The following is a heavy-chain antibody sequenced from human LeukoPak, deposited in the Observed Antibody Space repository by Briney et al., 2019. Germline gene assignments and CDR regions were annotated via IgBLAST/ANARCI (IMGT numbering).Heavy chain of an antibody. CDR3: ARAVYFDWSNWFDP. CDR2: IYHSGST. CDR1: GGSFSGYY. V-gene: IGHV4-34*01. J-gene: IGHJ5*02. D-gene: IGHD3-9*01. Sequence: PSETLSLTCAVYGGSFSGYYWSWVRQPPGKGLEWIGEIYHSGSTNYNPSLKSRVTISVDKSKNQFSLKLSSVTAADTAVYYCARAVYFDWSNWFDPWGQGTLVTVSS.